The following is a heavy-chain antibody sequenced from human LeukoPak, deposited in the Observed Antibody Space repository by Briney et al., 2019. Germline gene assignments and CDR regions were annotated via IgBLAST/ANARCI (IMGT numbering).Heavy chain of an antibody. CDR3: ARGWRKYYGSGSFSEPWFDP. CDR1: GVSISSGGYY. Sequence: SETLSLTCTVSGVSISSGGYYWSWIRQHPEKGLEWIGYIYYSGSTYYNPSLKSRVTISVDTSKNQFPLKLSSVTAADTAVYYCARGWRKYYGSGSFSEPWFDPWGQGTLVTVSS. D-gene: IGHD3-10*01. CDR2: IYYSGST. J-gene: IGHJ5*02. V-gene: IGHV4-31*03.